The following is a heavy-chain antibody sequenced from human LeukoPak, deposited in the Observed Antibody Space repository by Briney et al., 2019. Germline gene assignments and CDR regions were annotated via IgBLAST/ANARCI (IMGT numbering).Heavy chain of an antibody. CDR1: GYTFTSYG. CDR3: ARGEEYYGYVWGSYRPNWFDP. Sequence: GASVKVSCKASGYTFTSYGISWVRQAPGQGLEWMGWISAYNGNTNYAQKLQGRVTMTTDTSTSTAYMELRSLRSDDTAVYYCARGEEYYGYVWGSYRPNWFDPWGQGTLVTVSS. J-gene: IGHJ5*02. CDR2: ISAYNGNT. V-gene: IGHV1-18*01. D-gene: IGHD3-16*02.